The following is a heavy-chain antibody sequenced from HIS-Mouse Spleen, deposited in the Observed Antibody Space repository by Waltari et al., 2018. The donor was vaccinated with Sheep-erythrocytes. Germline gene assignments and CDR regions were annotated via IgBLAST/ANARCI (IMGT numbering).Heavy chain of an antibody. CDR2: ISSSISYI. CDR1: GFTFSTLC. Sequence: EVQLVESGGGLVKPGGSLRLSCAASGFTFSTLCLHWVRQAPGKGLEWVSSISSSISYIYYADSVKGRFIISRDNAKNSLYLQMNSLRAEDTAVYYCARDRDAFDIWGQGTMVTVSS. J-gene: IGHJ3*02. CDR3: ARDRDAFDI. V-gene: IGHV3-21*01.